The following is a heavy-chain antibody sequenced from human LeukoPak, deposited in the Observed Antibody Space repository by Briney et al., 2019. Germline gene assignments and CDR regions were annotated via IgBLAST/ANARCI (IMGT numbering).Heavy chain of an antibody. V-gene: IGHV3-33*01. J-gene: IGHJ4*02. CDR2: IWYDGSNK. Sequence: PGGSLRLSCAASGFTFSSYGMHWVRQAPGKGLEWLAVIWYDGSNKYYADSVKGRFTISRDNSKNTLYLQMNSLRAEDTAVYYCARVPHRGVATIINFDYWGQGTLVTVSS. CDR1: GFTFSSYG. D-gene: IGHD5-12*01. CDR3: ARVPHRGVATIINFDY.